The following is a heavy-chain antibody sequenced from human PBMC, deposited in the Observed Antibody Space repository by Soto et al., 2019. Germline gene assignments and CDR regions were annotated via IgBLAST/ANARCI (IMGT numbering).Heavy chain of an antibody. CDR1: GGTFSSYA. Sequence: GASVKVSCQASGGTFSSYAISWVRQAPGQGLEWMGGIIPIFGTANYAQKFQGRVAITADESTSTAYMELSSLRSEDTAVYYCARASGVVVVPAALGYWGQGTLVTGSS. J-gene: IGHJ4*02. D-gene: IGHD2-2*01. V-gene: IGHV1-69*13. CDR2: IIPIFGTA. CDR3: ARASGVVVVPAALGY.